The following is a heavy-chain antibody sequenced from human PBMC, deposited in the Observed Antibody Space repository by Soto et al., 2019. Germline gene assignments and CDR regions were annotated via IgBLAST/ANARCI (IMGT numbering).Heavy chain of an antibody. Sequence: SETLSLTCTVSGGSISSYYWSWIRQPPGKGLEWIGYIYYSGSTNYNPSLKSRVTISVDTSKNQFSLKLSSVTAADTAVYYCARVRQWLGQNTDDYWGQGTLVTVSS. CDR2: IYYSGST. V-gene: IGHV4-59*01. D-gene: IGHD6-19*01. J-gene: IGHJ4*02. CDR3: ARVRQWLGQNTDDY. CDR1: GGSISSYY.